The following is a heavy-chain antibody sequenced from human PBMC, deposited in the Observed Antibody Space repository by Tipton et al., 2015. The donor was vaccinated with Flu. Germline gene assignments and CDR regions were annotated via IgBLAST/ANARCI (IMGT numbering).Heavy chain of an antibody. CDR3: ARVFLGSGWPYYFDY. V-gene: IGHV4-38-2*01. Sequence: TLSLTCAVSGDSISSDYYWGWIRQPPGKGLEWIGNIFHTGSTYYNPSLKSRVTLSVDTSKNQFSLKVISVTAADTAVYYCARVFLGSGWPYYFDYWGQGTLVTVSS. CDR1: GDSISSDYY. CDR2: IFHTGST. D-gene: IGHD6-19*01. J-gene: IGHJ4*02.